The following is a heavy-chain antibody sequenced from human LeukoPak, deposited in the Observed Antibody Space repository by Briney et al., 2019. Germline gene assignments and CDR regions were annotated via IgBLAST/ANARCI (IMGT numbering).Heavy chain of an antibody. Sequence: GGSLRLSCAASGFTFSSYGMHWVRQAPGKGLEWITAIQYDGSKTYYADSVKGRFTISGDQSKNTLDLQMSSLRAEDTAVYYCAKGNGMIVLAYFDYWGQGTLVTVSS. CDR2: IQYDGSKT. CDR1: GFTFSSYG. D-gene: IGHD3-22*01. V-gene: IGHV3-30*18. CDR3: AKGNGMIVLAYFDY. J-gene: IGHJ4*02.